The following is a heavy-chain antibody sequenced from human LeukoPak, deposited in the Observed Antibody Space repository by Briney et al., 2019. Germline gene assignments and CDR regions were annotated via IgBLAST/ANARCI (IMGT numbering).Heavy chain of an antibody. Sequence: GRSLRLSCAASGFTFSSYGMHWVRQAPGKGLEWVAVIWYDGSNKYYADSVKGRFTISRDNSKNTLYLQMNSLRAEDTAVYYCAKDPSGEVGATRFDYWGQGTLVTVSS. CDR3: AKDPSGEVGATRFDY. J-gene: IGHJ4*02. CDR2: IWYDGSNK. CDR1: GFTFSSYG. D-gene: IGHD1-26*01. V-gene: IGHV3-33*06.